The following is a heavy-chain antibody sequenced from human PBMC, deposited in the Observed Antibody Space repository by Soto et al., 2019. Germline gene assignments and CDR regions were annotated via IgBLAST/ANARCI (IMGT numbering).Heavy chain of an antibody. CDR2: VSSDATVT. Sequence: GGSLRLSCAASGFNFTSYAMNWVRQDPGKGLEWVAIVSSDATVTYYSDSVKGRFFISRDNSRFTLYLHLNSVRAEDTGVYYCAKYLTVARSALEVWGQGTMVTVSS. CDR1: GFNFTSYA. CDR3: AKYLTVARSALEV. D-gene: IGHD6-19*01. J-gene: IGHJ3*01. V-gene: IGHV3-23*01.